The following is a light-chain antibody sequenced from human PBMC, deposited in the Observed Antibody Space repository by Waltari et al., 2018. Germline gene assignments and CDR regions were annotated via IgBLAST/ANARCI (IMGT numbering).Light chain of an antibody. CDR1: QSVSSY. CDR2: YAS. J-gene: IGKJ3*01. Sequence: EIVLTQSPATLSLSPGHRATLSCRASQSVSSYLAWYQQKPGQAPRLLIYYASNRATGIPARFSGSGSGTDFTLNISSLEPEDFAVYYCQQRSNWRITFGPGTKVDIK. V-gene: IGKV3-11*01. CDR3: QQRSNWRIT.